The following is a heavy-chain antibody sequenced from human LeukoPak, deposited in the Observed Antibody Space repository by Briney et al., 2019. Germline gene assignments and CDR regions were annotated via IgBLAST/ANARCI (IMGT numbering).Heavy chain of an antibody. CDR3: ARDHEQLGGFDY. CDR2: IRYDGSNK. V-gene: IGHV3-30*02. J-gene: IGHJ4*02. Sequence: GGSLRLSCAASGFTFSSYGMHWVRQAPGKGLEWVAFIRYDGSNKYYADSVKGRFTISRDNSKNTLYLQMNSLRAEDTAVYYCARDHEQLGGFDYWGQGALVTVSS. D-gene: IGHD6-6*01. CDR1: GFTFSSYG.